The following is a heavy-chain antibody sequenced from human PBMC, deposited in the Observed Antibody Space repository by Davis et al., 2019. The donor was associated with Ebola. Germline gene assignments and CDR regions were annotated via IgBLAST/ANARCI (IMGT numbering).Heavy chain of an antibody. CDR1: GDSVSSNSAA. J-gene: IGHJ4*02. V-gene: IGHV6-1*01. CDR3: ARGWSFGEYYFDY. D-gene: IGHD3-16*01. CDR2: TYYRSKWYN. Sequence: LRPSCPIPGDSVSSNSAAWNWIRQSPSRGLEWLGRTYYRSKWYNDYAVSVKSRITINPDTSKNQFSLQLNSVTPEDTAVYYCARGWSFGEYYFDYWGQGTLVTVS.